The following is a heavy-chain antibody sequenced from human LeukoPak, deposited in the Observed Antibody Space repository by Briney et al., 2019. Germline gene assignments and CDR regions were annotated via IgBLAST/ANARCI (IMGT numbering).Heavy chain of an antibody. J-gene: IGHJ4*02. Sequence: SETLSLTCTVPGGSISSYYWSWIRQPPGKGLEWIGYIYYSGSTNYNPSLKSRVTISVDTSKNQFSLKLSSVSAADTAVYYCAREYCSSTSCQADYWGQGTLVTVSS. V-gene: IGHV4-59*01. D-gene: IGHD2-2*01. CDR2: IYYSGST. CDR1: GGSISSYY. CDR3: AREYCSSTSCQADY.